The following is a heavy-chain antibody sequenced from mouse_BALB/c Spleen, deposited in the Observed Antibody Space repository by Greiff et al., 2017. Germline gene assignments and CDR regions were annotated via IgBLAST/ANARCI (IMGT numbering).Heavy chain of an antibody. J-gene: IGHJ4*01. CDR2: IWSGGST. Sequence: QVQLQQSGPGLVQPSQSLSITCTVSGFSLTSYGVHWVRQSPGKGLEWLGVIWSGGSTDYNAAFISRLSISKDNSKSQVFFKMNSLQANDTAIYYCARNSYHYYAMDYWGQGTSVTVSS. CDR1: GFSLTSYG. V-gene: IGHV2-2*02. D-gene: IGHD2-10*01. CDR3: ARNSYHYYAMDY.